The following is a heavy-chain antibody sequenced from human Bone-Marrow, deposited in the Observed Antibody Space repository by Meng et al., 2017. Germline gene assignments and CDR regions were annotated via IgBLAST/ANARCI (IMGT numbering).Heavy chain of an antibody. V-gene: IGHV4-39*01. CDR1: GGSISSRSYY. Sequence: QLQLQESCPGLVKPSETLSLSCTVSGGSISSRSYYWVWIRQSPGKGLEWIGQIYYNGKSYYNPSLKSRVTMSVDTSRSQFSLNLNTVTAADTAVYYCARASYSYDSWFDPWGQGTLVTSPQ. CDR2: IYYNGKS. J-gene: IGHJ5*02. CDR3: ARASYSYDSWFDP. D-gene: IGHD5-18*01.